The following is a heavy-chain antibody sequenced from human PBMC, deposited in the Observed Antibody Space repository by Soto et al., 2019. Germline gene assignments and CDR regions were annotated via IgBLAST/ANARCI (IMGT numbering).Heavy chain of an antibody. CDR3: PRARSFTPGFYYHGMDV. V-gene: IGHV5-51*01. J-gene: IGHJ6*02. Sequence: PVEEVTISCQGSGYSFATYWIGWVRQMPGKDLEGMGIIYPGDWDTRYSPSFQGQVTISADKSLRTAYLQCTSLKASDTALYPCPRARSFTPGFYYHGMDVWRQGTTVTASS. CDR1: GYSFATYW. CDR2: IYPGDWDT. D-gene: IGHD6-6*01.